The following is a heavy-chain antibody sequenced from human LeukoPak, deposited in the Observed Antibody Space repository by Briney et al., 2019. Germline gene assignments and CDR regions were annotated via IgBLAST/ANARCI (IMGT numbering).Heavy chain of an antibody. D-gene: IGHD6-19*01. J-gene: IGHJ4*02. CDR1: GFTFGDYA. V-gene: IGHV3-49*04. CDR3: TRDTHTLGIAVAGTWDY. Sequence: GGSLRLSCTASGFTFGDYAVSWVRQAPGKGLEWAGFIRSKAYGGTTEYAASVKGRFTISRDDSKSIAYLQMNSLKTEDTAVYYCTRDTHTLGIAVAGTWDYWGQGTLVTVSS. CDR2: IRSKAYGGTT.